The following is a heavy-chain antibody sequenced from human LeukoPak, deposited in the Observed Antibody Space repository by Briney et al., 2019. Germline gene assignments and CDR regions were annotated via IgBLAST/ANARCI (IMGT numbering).Heavy chain of an antibody. V-gene: IGHV4-34*01. CDR2: INHSGST. CDR3: ARLSLSSSWYFDY. J-gene: IGHJ4*02. D-gene: IGHD6-13*01. Sequence: SETLSLTCAVYGGSFSGYYWSWIRQPPGKGLEWIGEINHSGSTNYNPSLKSRVTISVDTSKNQFSLKLSSVTAADTAVYYCARLSLSSSWYFDYWGQGTLVTVSS. CDR1: GGSFSGYY.